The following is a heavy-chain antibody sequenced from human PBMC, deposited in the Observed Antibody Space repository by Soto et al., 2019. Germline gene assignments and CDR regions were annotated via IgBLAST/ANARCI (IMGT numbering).Heavy chain of an antibody. CDR1: GGSISSGGYY. CDR2: IYYSGST. V-gene: IGHV4-31*03. J-gene: IGHJ5*02. Sequence: SETLSLTYTVSGGSISSGGYYWSWIRQHPGKGLEWIGYIYYSGSTYYNPSLKSRVTISVDTSKNQFSLKLSSVTAADTAVYYCARERIAASGNWFDPYRQRTPVPVSS. D-gene: IGHD6-25*01. CDR3: ARERIAASGNWFDP.